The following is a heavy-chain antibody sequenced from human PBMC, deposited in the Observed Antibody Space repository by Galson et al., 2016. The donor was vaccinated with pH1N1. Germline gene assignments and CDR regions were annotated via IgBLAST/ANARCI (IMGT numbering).Heavy chain of an antibody. CDR3: DTDYYCGRNPIFDP. D-gene: IGHD3-10*01. CDR2: FDPDDGET. Sequence: SVKVSCKVTGYTLTNVAMHWVRQAPGKGPEWMGSFDPDDGETLYAQKFQGRLTMTEDSSTDTAYMELNNMRSEDTAVYYCDTDYYCGRNPIFDPWGQGTLVTVSS. V-gene: IGHV1-24*01. CDR1: GYTLTNVA. J-gene: IGHJ5*02.